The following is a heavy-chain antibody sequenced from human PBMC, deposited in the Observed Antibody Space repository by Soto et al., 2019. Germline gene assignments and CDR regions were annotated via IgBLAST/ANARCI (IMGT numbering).Heavy chain of an antibody. Sequence: PGGSLRLSCAASGFTFSSYAMHWVRQAPGKGLEWVAVISYDGSNKYYADSVKGRFTISRDNSKNTLYLQMNSLRAEDTAVYYCVRDPGIAAAGVSIDYWGQGTLVTVSS. CDR1: GFTFSSYA. CDR2: ISYDGSNK. CDR3: VRDPGIAAAGVSIDY. J-gene: IGHJ4*02. D-gene: IGHD6-13*01. V-gene: IGHV3-30-3*01.